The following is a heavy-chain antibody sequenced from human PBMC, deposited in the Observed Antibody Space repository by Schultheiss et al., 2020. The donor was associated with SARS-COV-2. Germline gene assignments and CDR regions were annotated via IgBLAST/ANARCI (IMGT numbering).Heavy chain of an antibody. V-gene: IGHV5-51*01. CDR3: ARYQDPLWLRPGDY. J-gene: IGHJ4*02. CDR1: GYSFTSYW. Sequence: GGSLRLSRKGSGYSFTSYWIGWVRQMPGKGLEWMGIIYPGDSDTRYSPSFQGQVTISADKSISTAYLQWSSLKASDTAMYYCARYQDPLWLRPGDYWGQGTLVTVSS. CDR2: IYPGDSDT. D-gene: IGHD5-18*01.